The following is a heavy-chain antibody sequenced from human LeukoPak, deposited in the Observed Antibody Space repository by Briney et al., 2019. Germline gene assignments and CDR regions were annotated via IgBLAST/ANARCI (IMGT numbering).Heavy chain of an antibody. CDR1: GYTFTSYG. CDR3: ARDSYDILTGSPYGMDV. D-gene: IGHD3-9*01. V-gene: IGHV1-18*04. J-gene: IGHJ6*04. CDR2: ISAYNGNT. Sequence: ASVKVSCKASGYTFTSYGISWVRQAPGQGLEGMGWISAYNGNTNYAQKLQGRVTMTTDTSTSTAYMELRSLRSDDTAVYYCARDSYDILTGSPYGMDVWGKGTTVTVSS.